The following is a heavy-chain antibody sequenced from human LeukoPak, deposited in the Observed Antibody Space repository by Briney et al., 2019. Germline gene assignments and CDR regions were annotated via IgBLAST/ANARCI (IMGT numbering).Heavy chain of an antibody. Sequence: SETLSLTCTVSGGSISSYYWSWIRQPPGKGLEWIGYIYYSGTTNYNPSLKSRVTISVDTSKNQFSLKLSSVTAADTAVYYGARGVYIAAAQYAYWGQGTLVTVSS. CDR1: GGSISSYY. CDR2: IYYSGTT. D-gene: IGHD6-13*01. J-gene: IGHJ4*02. CDR3: ARGVYIAAAQYAY. V-gene: IGHV4-59*01.